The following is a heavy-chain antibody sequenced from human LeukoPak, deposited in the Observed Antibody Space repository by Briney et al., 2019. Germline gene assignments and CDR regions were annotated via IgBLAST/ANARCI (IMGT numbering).Heavy chain of an antibody. Sequence: PGGSLRLSCAASGFTFTSYGMSWVRQAPGRGLEWVAAISSGGVSTYYADSVKGRFTISRDNSKNTLYLQMNSLRAEDTAVYYCAKRSDYGANWNYFDYWGQGTPVTVSS. CDR3: AKRSDYGANWNYFDY. D-gene: IGHD4-23*01. J-gene: IGHJ4*02. CDR1: GFTFTSYG. V-gene: IGHV3-23*01. CDR2: ISSGGVST.